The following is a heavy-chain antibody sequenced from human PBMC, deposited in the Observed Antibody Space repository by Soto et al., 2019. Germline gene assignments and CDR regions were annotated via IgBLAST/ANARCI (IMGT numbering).Heavy chain of an antibody. D-gene: IGHD2-15*01. V-gene: IGHV1-69*01. CDR2: IIPIFGTA. J-gene: IGHJ6*02. CDR3: ARGYCSGGSCQLVAYYYYGMDV. CDR1: GGTFSSYA. Sequence: GGSLRLSCAASGGTFSSYAISWVRQAPGQGLEWMGGIIPIFGTANYAQKFQGRVTITADESTSTAYMELSSLRSEDTAVYYCARGYCSGGSCQLVAYYYYGMDVWGQGTTVTVSS.